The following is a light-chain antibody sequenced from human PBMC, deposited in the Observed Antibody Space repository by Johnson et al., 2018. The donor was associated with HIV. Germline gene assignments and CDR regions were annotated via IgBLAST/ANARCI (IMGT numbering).Light chain of an antibody. Sequence: QAVLTQPPSVSAAPGQKVTISCSGSSSNIDNNYVSWYQLLPGTAPKLLIYENDKRPSGIPDRFSGSKSATSATLGITGLQTRDEADYYCGTWDTSLNAYVFGTGTKVTVL. CDR1: SSNIDNNY. J-gene: IGLJ1*01. CDR2: END. CDR3: GTWDTSLNAYV. V-gene: IGLV1-51*02.